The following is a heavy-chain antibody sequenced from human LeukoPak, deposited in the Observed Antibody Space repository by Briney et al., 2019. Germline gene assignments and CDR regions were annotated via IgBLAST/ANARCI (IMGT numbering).Heavy chain of an antibody. J-gene: IGHJ3*02. CDR3: ATDRGPHRSSQNSGAFDM. V-gene: IGHV3-48*03. D-gene: IGHD6-6*01. CDR1: GYTFSSNE. Sequence: PGGCLRLSYAAPGYTFSSNEMNWVRQATGKRLETVSYISSSGSTRYYADSVKGRLTISGDNDTTSLYLQMHSLRDEETAVYYCATDRGPHRSSQNSGAFDMWGQETLVTVAS. CDR2: ISSSGSTR.